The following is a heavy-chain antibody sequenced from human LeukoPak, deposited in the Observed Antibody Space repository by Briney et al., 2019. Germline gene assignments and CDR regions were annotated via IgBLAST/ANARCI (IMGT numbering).Heavy chain of an antibody. CDR3: ARHSRALLPDY. J-gene: IGHJ4*02. Sequence: SETLSLTCAVSGGSIGSGGYSWNWIRQHPGKGLEWIGYIYYSGSTYYNPSLKSRVTISVDTSKNQFSLKLSSVTAADTAVYYCARHSRALLPDYWGQGTLVTVSS. D-gene: IGHD2/OR15-2a*01. CDR1: GGSIGSGGYS. V-gene: IGHV4-30-2*03. CDR2: IYYSGST.